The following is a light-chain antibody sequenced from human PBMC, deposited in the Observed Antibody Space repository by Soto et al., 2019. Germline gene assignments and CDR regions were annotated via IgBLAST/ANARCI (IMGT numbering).Light chain of an antibody. CDR1: QSVSSN. Sequence: EIVMTQSPATLSVSPGERATLSCRASQSVSSNLAWYQQKPGQAPRLLIYGASTRATGIPAKFSGGGSGTDFTLTISSLQSEDVAIYYCQRYKIGWTFGQATTVPIK. CDR2: GAS. J-gene: IGKJ1*01. V-gene: IGKV3-15*01. CDR3: QRYKIGWT.